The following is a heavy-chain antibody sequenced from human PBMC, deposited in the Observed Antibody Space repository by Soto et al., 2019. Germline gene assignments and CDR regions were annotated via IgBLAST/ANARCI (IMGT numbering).Heavy chain of an antibody. CDR3: ARLVGWNGEDFDY. V-gene: IGHV3-15*01. Sequence: WIRQTPGKGLEWVGRIKSKTDGGTTDYAAPVKGRFTISRDDSKNTAYLQMNSLKTEDTAVYYCARLVGWNGEDFDYWGRGTLVTVSS. D-gene: IGHD1-1*01. CDR2: IKSKTDGGTT. J-gene: IGHJ4*02.